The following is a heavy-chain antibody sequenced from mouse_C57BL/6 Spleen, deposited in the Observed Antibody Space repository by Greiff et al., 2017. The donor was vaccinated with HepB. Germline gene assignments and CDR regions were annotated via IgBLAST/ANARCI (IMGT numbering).Heavy chain of an antibody. CDR1: GYAFSSYW. CDR2: IYPGDGDT. J-gene: IGHJ4*01. CDR3: AREDYDYDGRYYYAMDY. Sequence: VQLQQSGAELVKPGASVKISCKASGYAFSSYWTNWVKQRPGKGLEWIGQIYPGDGDTNNNGKFKGKATLTADKSSSTAYMQLSSLTSEDSAVYFCAREDYDYDGRYYYAMDYWGQGTSVTVSS. V-gene: IGHV1-80*01. D-gene: IGHD2-4*01.